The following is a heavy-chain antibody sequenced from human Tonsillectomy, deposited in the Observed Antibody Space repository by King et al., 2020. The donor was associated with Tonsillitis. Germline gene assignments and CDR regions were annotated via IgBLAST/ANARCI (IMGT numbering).Heavy chain of an antibody. V-gene: IGHV3-33*01. CDR3: ARDRGQWLVHDAFDI. D-gene: IGHD6-19*01. J-gene: IGHJ3*02. CDR2: IWYYGRNK. Sequence: VQLVESGGGVVQPGRSLRLSCAASGFTFSSYGMHWVRQAPGKGLEWVAVIWYYGRNKYYADSVKGRFTISRDNSKNTLYLQMNSLRAEDTAVYYCARDRGQWLVHDAFDIWGQGTMVTVSS. CDR1: GFTFSSYG.